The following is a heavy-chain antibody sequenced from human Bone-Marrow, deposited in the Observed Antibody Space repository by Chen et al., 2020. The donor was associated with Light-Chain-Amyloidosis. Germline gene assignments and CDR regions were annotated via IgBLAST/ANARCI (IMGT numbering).Heavy chain of an antibody. V-gene: IGHV5-51*01. Sequence: VRQMLGKGLEWMGVIYPDDSDARYSPSFEGQVTISADKSITTAYLQWRSLKASDTAMYYCARRRDGYNFDYWGQGTLVTVSS. D-gene: IGHD5-12*01. CDR2: IYPDDSDA. J-gene: IGHJ4*02. CDR3: ARRRDGYNFDY.